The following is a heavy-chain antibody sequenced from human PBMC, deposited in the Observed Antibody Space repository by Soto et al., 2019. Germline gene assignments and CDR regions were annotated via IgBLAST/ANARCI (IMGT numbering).Heavy chain of an antibody. D-gene: IGHD1-26*01. Sequence: ASVKVCCESRRDTFTSHYNNWVRQAPGQGLEWMGVINPHGGSTAYAQKFKGRVTLTRDTSASTVYMEVSSLTSEDTAMYYCARSSGGNFGIIIEGTNWFAPWGQGTLVTVSS. CDR2: INPHGGST. V-gene: IGHV1-46*01. J-gene: IGHJ5*02. CDR1: RDTFTSHY. CDR3: ARSSGGNFGIIIEGTNWFAP.